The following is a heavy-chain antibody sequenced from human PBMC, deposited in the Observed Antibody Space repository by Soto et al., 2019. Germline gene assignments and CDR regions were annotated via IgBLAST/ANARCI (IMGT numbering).Heavy chain of an antibody. V-gene: IGHV4-61*01. J-gene: IGHJ2*01. CDR2: IYYTGST. CDR1: GGSVSSGTYY. CDR3: ARAPLDWYLDL. Sequence: QVQLQESGPGLVKPSETLSLTCTVSGGSVSSGTYYWSWIRQPPGKGLEWIGYIYYTGSTNYNPSLKSRVTISVDPSKNPFSLKLSSVTAADTAVYSCARAPLDWYLDLWGRGTLVTVSS.